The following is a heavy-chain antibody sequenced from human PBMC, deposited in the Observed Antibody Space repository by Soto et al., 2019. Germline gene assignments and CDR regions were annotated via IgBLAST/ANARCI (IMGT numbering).Heavy chain of an antibody. CDR1: GGSISSSSYY. CDR2: IYYSGST. D-gene: IGHD3-22*01. J-gene: IGHJ4*02. V-gene: IGHV4-39*01. Sequence: SETLSLTCTVSGGSISSSSYYWGWIRQPPGKGLEWIGSIYYSGSTYYNPSLKSRVTISVDTSKNQFSLKLSSVTAADTAVYYCARQGYYDSSGYYWGGVDYWGQGTLVTSPQ. CDR3: ARQGYYDSSGYYWGGVDY.